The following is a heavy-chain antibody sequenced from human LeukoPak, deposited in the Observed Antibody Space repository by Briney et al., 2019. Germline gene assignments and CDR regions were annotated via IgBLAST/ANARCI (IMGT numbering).Heavy chain of an antibody. D-gene: IGHD6-6*01. CDR2: IYPGDSDA. V-gene: IGHV5-51*01. CDR3: AKSEFSSSSPPFDY. CDR1: GYSFTSYW. J-gene: IGHJ4*02. Sequence: GESLKISCKGSGYSFTSYWIGWVRQMPGKGLKWMGIIYPGDSDARYSPSFQGQVTISADKSISTAYLQWSSLKASDTAMYYCAKSEFSSSSPPFDYWGQGTLVTVSS.